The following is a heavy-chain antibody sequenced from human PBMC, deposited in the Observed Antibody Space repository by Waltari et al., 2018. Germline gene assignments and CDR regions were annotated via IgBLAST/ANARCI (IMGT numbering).Heavy chain of an antibody. D-gene: IGHD2-2*01. V-gene: IGHV3-23*01. CDR1: GFTFSSYA. CDR3: AKSDVNPRPAYYYYYYGMDV. J-gene: IGHJ6*02. CDR2: MSGRGCST. Sequence: EVQLLESGGGLVQPGGSLRLSCAASGFTFSSYAMSWVRQAPGKGLEWVSAMSGRGCSTYYADSVKGLFTISRDNSTNTLYLQMNSLRAEDTAVYYCAKSDVNPRPAYYYYYYGMDVWGQGTTVTVSS.